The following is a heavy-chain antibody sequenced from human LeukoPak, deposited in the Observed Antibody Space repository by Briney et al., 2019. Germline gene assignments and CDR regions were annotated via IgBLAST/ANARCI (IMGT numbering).Heavy chain of an antibody. D-gene: IGHD5-12*01. V-gene: IGHV4-39*07. CDR3: ARDDGGYSGFGY. CDR2: IYYSGST. CDR1: GGSISNRNHY. J-gene: IGHJ4*02. Sequence: SETLSLTCTVSGGSISNRNHYWGWIRQPPGKGLEWIGSIYYSGSTYYNPSLKSRVTISVDTSKNQFSLKLSSVTAADTAVYYCARDDGGYSGFGYWGQGTLVTVSS.